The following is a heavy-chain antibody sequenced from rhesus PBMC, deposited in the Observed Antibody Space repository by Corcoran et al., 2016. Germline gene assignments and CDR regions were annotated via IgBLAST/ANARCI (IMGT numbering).Heavy chain of an antibody. CDR1: GSSFPSYW. CDR3: AKGWGSSWYFDL. J-gene: IGHJ2*01. CDR2: IGPSDSDT. D-gene: IGHD5-42*01. V-gene: IGHV5-2*01. Sequence: EVQLVQSGAEVKRPGESLTISCKTSGSSFPSYWLRWVRQMPGKGLEWMGAIGPSDSDTRYSPSFQGQVTISADKSISTTYLQWSSRRAADSATYYCAKGWGSSWYFDLWGPGTPITISS.